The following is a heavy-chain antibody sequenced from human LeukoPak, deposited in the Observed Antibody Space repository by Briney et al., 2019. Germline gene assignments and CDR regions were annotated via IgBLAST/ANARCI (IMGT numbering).Heavy chain of an antibody. V-gene: IGHV1-2*02. D-gene: IGHD1-14*01. CDR3: AINADVTGLLNY. J-gene: IGHJ4*02. CDR2: INPNSGGT. Sequence: ASVKVSCKASGYTFTGYYMHWVRQAPGQGLEWMGWINPNSGGTNYAQKFQGRVTMTRDTSISTAYMELSRLRSDDTAVYYCAINADVTGLLNYWGQGTLVTVPS. CDR1: GYTFTGYY.